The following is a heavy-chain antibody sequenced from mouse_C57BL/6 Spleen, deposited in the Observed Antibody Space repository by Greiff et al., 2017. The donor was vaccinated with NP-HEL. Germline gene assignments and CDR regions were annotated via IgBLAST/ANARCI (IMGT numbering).Heavy chain of an antibody. CDR1: GYAFSSSW. Sequence: QVQLQQSGPELVKPGASVKISCKASGYAFSSSWMNWVKQRPGKGLEWIGRIYPGDGDTNYNGKFKGKATLTADKSSSTAYMQLSSLTSEDSAVYFCARRPNWDQAMDYWGQGTSVTVSS. J-gene: IGHJ4*01. V-gene: IGHV1-82*01. D-gene: IGHD4-1*01. CDR3: ARRPNWDQAMDY. CDR2: IYPGDGDT.